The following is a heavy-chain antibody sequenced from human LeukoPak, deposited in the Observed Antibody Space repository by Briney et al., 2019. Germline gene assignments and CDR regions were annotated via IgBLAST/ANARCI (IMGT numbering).Heavy chain of an antibody. CDR1: GGTFSSYA. D-gene: IGHD3-10*01. Sequence: SVKVSRKASGGTFSSYAISWVRQAPGQGLEWMGRIIPILGIANYAQKFQGRVTITADKSTSTAYMELSSLRSEDTAVYYCARGWFGDTRLFDYWGQGTLVTVSS. J-gene: IGHJ4*02. V-gene: IGHV1-69*04. CDR3: ARGWFGDTRLFDY. CDR2: IIPILGIA.